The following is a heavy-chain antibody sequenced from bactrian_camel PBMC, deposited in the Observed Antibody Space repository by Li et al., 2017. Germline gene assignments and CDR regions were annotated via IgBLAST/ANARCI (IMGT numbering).Heavy chain of an antibody. CDR2: IYSGDGST. Sequence: VQLVESGGGSVQAGGSLRLSCAASGDIRRRNCMGWFRQSPGKEREGIAAIYSGDGSTYYSNSVKGRFTISRDNAKSTAYLQMNSLKPEDTAMYYCAVDQGLDYGLSCGPQESDYNYWGQGTQVTVS. CDR3: AVDQGLDYGLSCGPQESDYNY. CDR1: GDIRRRNC. D-gene: IGHD5*01. V-gene: IGHV3S54*01. J-gene: IGHJ4*01.